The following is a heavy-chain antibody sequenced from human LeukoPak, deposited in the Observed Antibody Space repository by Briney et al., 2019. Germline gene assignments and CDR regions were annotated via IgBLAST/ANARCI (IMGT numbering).Heavy chain of an antibody. J-gene: IGHJ4*02. Sequence: GSLRLSCAASGFTFSSYWMSWVRQAPGKGLEWVANIRQDGSEKYYVDSVKGRFTISRDNAKNSLYLQMNSLRAEDTAVYYCARETTYGDYYPSYWGQGTLVTVSS. D-gene: IGHD4-17*01. CDR3: ARETTYGDYYPSY. V-gene: IGHV3-7*01. CDR1: GFTFSSYW. CDR2: IRQDGSEK.